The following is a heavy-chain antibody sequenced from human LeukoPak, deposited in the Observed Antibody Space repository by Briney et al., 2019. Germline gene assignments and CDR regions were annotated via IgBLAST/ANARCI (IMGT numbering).Heavy chain of an antibody. CDR3: GRDQVSGSWSPVDY. D-gene: IGHD3-10*01. J-gene: IGHJ4*02. Sequence: RPGGSLRVSCAVSGFTFDDYGMSWVRQAPGKGLEWVSGINWNGGSIGYADSVKGRFTISRDNAKNSLYLQMNSLRGDDTAVYYCGRDQVSGSWSPVDYWGQGTLVTVSS. V-gene: IGHV3-20*04. CDR2: INWNGGSI. CDR1: GFTFDDYG.